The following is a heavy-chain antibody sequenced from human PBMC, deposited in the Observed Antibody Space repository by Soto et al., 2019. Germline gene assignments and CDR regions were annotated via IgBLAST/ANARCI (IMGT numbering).Heavy chain of an antibody. J-gene: IGHJ6*03. Sequence: SVKVSCKASGYTFTSSVMHWVRQAPGQRLEWMGWINAGNGNTKYSQKFQGRVTITRDTSASTAYMELSSLRSEDTAVYYCARVGPIRFLEWLSDYYYYMDVWGKGTTVTVSS. D-gene: IGHD3-3*01. CDR3: ARVGPIRFLEWLSDYYYYMDV. CDR1: GYTFTSSV. CDR2: INAGNGNT. V-gene: IGHV1-3*01.